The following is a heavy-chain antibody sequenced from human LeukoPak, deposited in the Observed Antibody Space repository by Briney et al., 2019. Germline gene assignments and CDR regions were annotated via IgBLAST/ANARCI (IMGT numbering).Heavy chain of an antibody. Sequence: GRSLRLSCAASGFTFSSYAMHWVRQAPGKGLEWVAVISYDGSNKYYADPVKGRFTISRDNSKNTLYLQMNSLRAEDTAVYYCARTGYSSGWYDLWGQGTLVTVSS. V-gene: IGHV3-30*04. CDR3: ARTGYSSGWYDL. D-gene: IGHD6-19*01. CDR2: ISYDGSNK. J-gene: IGHJ5*02. CDR1: GFTFSSYA.